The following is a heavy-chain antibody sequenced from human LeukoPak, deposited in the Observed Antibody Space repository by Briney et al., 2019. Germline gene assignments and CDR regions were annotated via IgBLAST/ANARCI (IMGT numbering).Heavy chain of an antibody. Sequence: TSETLSLTCAVYGGSFSGYYWSWIRQPPGKGLEWIGEINHSGSTNYNPSLKSRVTISVDTSKNQFSLKLSSVTAADTAVYYCVTGTTVPGYWGQGTLVTVSS. V-gene: IGHV4-34*01. CDR1: GGSFSGYY. CDR3: VTGTTVPGY. D-gene: IGHD1-7*01. J-gene: IGHJ4*02. CDR2: INHSGST.